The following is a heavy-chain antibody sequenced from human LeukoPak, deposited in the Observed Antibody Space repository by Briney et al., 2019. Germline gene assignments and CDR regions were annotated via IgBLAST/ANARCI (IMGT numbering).Heavy chain of an antibody. J-gene: IGHJ4*02. V-gene: IGHV1-69*05. D-gene: IGHD3-22*01. CDR2: IIPIFGTA. Sequence: SVKVSCKASGGTFSSYAISWVRQAPGLGLEWMGRIIPIFGTANYAQKFQGRVTTTTDESTSTAYMELSSMRSEDTAVYYCARAWADYYDSSGYSNWGQGTLVTVSS. CDR1: GGTFSSYA. CDR3: ARAWADYYDSSGYSN.